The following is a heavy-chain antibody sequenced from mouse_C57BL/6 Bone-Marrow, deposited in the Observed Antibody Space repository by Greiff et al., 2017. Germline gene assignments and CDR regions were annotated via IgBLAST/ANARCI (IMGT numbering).Heavy chain of an antibody. J-gene: IGHJ4*01. D-gene: IGHD1-1*01. CDR1: GYTFTSYW. V-gene: IGHV1-69*01. CDR2: IDPSDSYT. Sequence: QVQLQQPGAELVMPGASVKLSCKASGYTFTSYWMHWVKQRHGQGLEWIGEIDPSDSYTNYNQKFKGKSTLTVDKSSSTAYMQLSSLTSEDSAVYYCARWDTTVFYYYAMDYWGQGTSVTVSS. CDR3: ARWDTTVFYYYAMDY.